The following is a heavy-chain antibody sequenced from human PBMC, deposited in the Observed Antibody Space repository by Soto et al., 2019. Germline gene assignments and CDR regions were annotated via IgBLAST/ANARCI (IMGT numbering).Heavy chain of an antibody. Sequence: ASVNVYCKSSRYTITNFYIHWLRQAPGQGLEWMGIINPSGGSTTYPQKFQGRVTMTRDTSTSTVHMELITLRSEDTAVYYCARSQVGRRLGVWGPGTTVTVSS. J-gene: IGHJ6*02. V-gene: IGHV1-46*01. CDR1: RYTITNFY. CDR3: ARSQVGRRLGV. CDR2: INPSGGST. D-gene: IGHD1-26*01.